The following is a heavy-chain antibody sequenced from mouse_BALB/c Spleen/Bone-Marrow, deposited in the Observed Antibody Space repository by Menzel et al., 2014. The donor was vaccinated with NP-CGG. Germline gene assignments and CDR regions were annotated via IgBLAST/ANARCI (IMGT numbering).Heavy chain of an antibody. V-gene: IGHV5-4*02. D-gene: IGHD2-1*01. CDR1: GFTLSDYY. CDR3: ARASGNYGGFAY. J-gene: IGHJ3*01. Sequence: EVMLVESGGGLVKPGGSLKLSCAASGFTLSDYYMYWVRQTPEXXXEWVATISDGGSYTYYPDSVKGRFTISRDNAKNNLYLQMSSLKSEDTAMYYCARASGNYGGFAYWGQGTLVTVSA. CDR2: ISDGGSYT.